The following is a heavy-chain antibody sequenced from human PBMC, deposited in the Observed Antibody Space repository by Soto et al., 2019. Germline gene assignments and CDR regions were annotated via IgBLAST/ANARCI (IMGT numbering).Heavy chain of an antibody. CDR2: ISYSGYT. D-gene: IGHD3-3*01. J-gene: IGHJ3*02. Sequence: QVQLQESGQGLVKPSQTLSLTCTVSGGSIRNDNFYWSFLRQRPGKGLEWIGYISYSGYTAYHPSLESRVFISVDLSNSQFSLTLNSVTAADPAVYYCARGLEGIVTRRGAFDIWGRGTLVTVSS. CDR3: ARGLEGIVTRRGAFDI. V-gene: IGHV4-30-4*08. CDR1: GGSIRNDNFY.